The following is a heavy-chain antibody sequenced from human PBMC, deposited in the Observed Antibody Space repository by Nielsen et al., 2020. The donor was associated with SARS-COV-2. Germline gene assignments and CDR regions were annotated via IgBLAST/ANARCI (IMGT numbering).Heavy chain of an antibody. CDR2: VSASGGST. D-gene: IGHD3-10*01. CDR3: AKDGVVRGDALDL. V-gene: IGHV3-23*01. CDR1: GFIFNIYV. J-gene: IGHJ3*01. Sequence: GESLKISCAASGFIFNIYVMAWVRRAPGRGLQWVTGVSASGGSTYYTDSVKGRFSISRDNSKNTLFLQMHSLRVEDTALYYCAKDGVVRGDALDLWGQGTMVTVSS.